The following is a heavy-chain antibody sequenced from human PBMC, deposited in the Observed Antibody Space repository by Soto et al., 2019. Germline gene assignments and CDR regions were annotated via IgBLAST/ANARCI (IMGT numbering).Heavy chain of an antibody. Sequence: SETLSLTCTVSGGSISSYYWSWIRQPPGKGLEWIGYIYYSGSTNYNPSLKSRVTISVDTSKNQFSLKLSSVTAADTAVYYCARVSRDIVVVPAAIEYYYGMDVWGQGTTVTVSS. J-gene: IGHJ6*02. D-gene: IGHD2-2*02. CDR2: IYYSGST. CDR1: GGSISSYY. V-gene: IGHV4-59*01. CDR3: ARVSRDIVVVPAAIEYYYGMDV.